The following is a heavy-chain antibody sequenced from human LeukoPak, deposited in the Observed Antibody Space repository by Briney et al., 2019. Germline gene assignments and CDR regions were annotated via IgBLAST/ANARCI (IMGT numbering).Heavy chain of an antibody. V-gene: IGHV3-66*01. J-gene: IGHJ3*02. Sequence: PGGSLRLSCAASGFTVSNKYMSWVRQAQGRGLEWVSVIYSGGSTYYADSVKGRFSISRDKSKNTLYLQMNSLRAEDTALYYCAREMYCSGGSCYGDAFDIWGQGTMVTVSS. CDR1: GFTVSNKY. CDR2: IYSGGST. CDR3: AREMYCSGGSCYGDAFDI. D-gene: IGHD2-15*01.